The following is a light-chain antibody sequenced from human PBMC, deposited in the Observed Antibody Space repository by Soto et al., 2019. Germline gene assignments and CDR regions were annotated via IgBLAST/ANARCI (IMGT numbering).Light chain of an antibody. CDR1: QSVSTS. CDR3: QQRSNWPST. Sequence: EIVLTQSPATLSLSPGERATLSCRASQSVSTSLAWYQQKPGQAPRLLIYDASSRATDIPVRFSGSGSGTDFTLTISSLEPEDFAVYYCQQRSNWPSTFGQGTKLEIK. J-gene: IGKJ2*01. V-gene: IGKV3-11*01. CDR2: DAS.